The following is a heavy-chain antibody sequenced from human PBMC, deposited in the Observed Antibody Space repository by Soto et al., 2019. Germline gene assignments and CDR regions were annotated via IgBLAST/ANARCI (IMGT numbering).Heavy chain of an antibody. Sequence: QVQLVQSGAEVKKPGSSVKVSCKASGGTFSSYAISWVRQAPGQGLEWMGGIIPIFGTANYAQKFQGRVTIPADDSTGPAYMGLGSVRSEDTAVYYCARGGVVTAIRGYFDYWGQGTLVTVSS. CDR2: IIPIFGTA. CDR3: ARGGVVTAIRGYFDY. CDR1: GGTFSSYA. V-gene: IGHV1-69*01. J-gene: IGHJ4*02. D-gene: IGHD2-21*02.